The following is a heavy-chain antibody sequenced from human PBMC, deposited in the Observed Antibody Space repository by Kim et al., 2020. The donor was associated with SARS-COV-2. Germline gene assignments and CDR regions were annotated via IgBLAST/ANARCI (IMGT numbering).Heavy chain of an antibody. V-gene: IGHV5-51*01. J-gene: IGHJ6*02. CDR1: GYSFTSYW. D-gene: IGHD1-1*01. Sequence: GESLKISCKGSGYSFTSYWIGWVRQMPGKGLEWMGIIYPGDSDTRYSPSFQGQVTISADKSISTAYLQWSSLKASDTAMYYCARLEKKLEPLGFGYYYYGMDVWGQGTTVTVSS. CDR3: ARLEKKLEPLGFGYYYYGMDV. CDR2: IYPGDSDT.